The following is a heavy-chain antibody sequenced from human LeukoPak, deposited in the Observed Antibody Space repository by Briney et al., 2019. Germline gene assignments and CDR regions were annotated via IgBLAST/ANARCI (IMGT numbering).Heavy chain of an antibody. CDR2: ISSSGNSI. CDR1: DFVFSDYY. Sequence: PGGSPRLSCAASDFVFSDYYMSWVRQAPGKGLEWVSYISSSGNSIYYADSVKGQFTISRDNAKNSLYLQMNSLRAEDTAVYYCAREMEGDYGSGTYFDLWGQGNMVTVSS. CDR3: AREMEGDYGSGTYFDL. V-gene: IGHV3-11*01. D-gene: IGHD3-10*01. J-gene: IGHJ4*02.